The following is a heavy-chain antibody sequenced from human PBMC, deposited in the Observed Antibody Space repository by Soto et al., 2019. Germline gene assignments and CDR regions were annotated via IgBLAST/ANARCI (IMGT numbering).Heavy chain of an antibody. CDR2: ILPVSGTT. CDR1: GGTFSTFH. Sequence: EASVKVSCKSSGGTFSTFHINWVRQAPGQGIEWMGAILPVSGTTNYAQKFQGRVTFSADESTTTAYMEVSSLRSEDTAVYYCARDRTGTTLGYFDYWGQGTRVTVSS. J-gene: IGHJ4*02. D-gene: IGHD1-7*01. CDR3: ARDRTGTTLGYFDY. V-gene: IGHV1-69*13.